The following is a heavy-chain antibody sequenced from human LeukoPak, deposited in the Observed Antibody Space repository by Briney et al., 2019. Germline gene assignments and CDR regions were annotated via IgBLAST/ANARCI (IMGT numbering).Heavy chain of an antibody. CDR2: INSDGSST. V-gene: IGHV3-74*01. CDR3: ARVGTGSWYFDL. J-gene: IGHJ2*01. Sequence: QPGGSLRLSCAASGFTFSSYWMHWVRQAPGKGLVWVSRINSDGSSTSYADSVKGRFTISRDNAKNTLYLQMNSLRAEDTAVYYCARVGTGSWYFDLWGRGTLVTFSS. D-gene: IGHD3-10*01. CDR1: GFTFSSYW.